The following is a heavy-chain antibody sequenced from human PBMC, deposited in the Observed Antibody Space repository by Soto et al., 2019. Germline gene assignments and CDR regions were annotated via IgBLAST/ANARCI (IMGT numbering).Heavy chain of an antibody. V-gene: IGHV4-34*01. Sequence: SETLSLTCAVYGGSFSGYYWSWIRQHPGKGLEWIGEINHSGSTNYNPSLKSRVTISVDKSKNQFSLKLSSVTAADTAVYYCARVAHHAFEIWGQGTMVTVS. D-gene: IGHD2-15*01. J-gene: IGHJ3*02. CDR3: ARVAHHAFEI. CDR2: INHSGST. CDR1: GGSFSGYY.